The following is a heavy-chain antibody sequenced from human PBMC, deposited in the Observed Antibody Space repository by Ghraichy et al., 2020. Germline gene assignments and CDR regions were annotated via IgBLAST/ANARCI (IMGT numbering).Heavy chain of an antibody. J-gene: IGHJ4*02. D-gene: IGHD4-17*01. CDR1: GFTFSNAW. CDR3: TTDSIGDYFAVFDY. V-gene: IGHV3-15*01. Sequence: GGSLRLSCAASGFTFSNAWMSWVRQAPGKGLEWVGRIKSKTDGGTTDYAAPVKGRFTISRDDSKNTLYLQMNSLKTEDTAVYYCTTDSIGDYFAVFDYWGQGTLVTVSS. CDR2: IKSKTDGGTT.